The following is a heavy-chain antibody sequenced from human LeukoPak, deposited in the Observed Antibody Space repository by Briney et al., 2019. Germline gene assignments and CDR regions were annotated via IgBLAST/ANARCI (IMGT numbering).Heavy chain of an antibody. V-gene: IGHV1-69*13. CDR3: ARATQHCSSTSCYGRDYYYYYYMDV. CDR1: GGTFSSYA. CDR2: IIPIFGTA. J-gene: IGHJ6*03. D-gene: IGHD2-2*01. Sequence: SVKVSCEASGGTFSSYAISWVRQAPGQGLEWMGGIIPIFGTANYAQKFQGRVTITADESTSTAYMELSSLRSEDTAVYYCARATQHCSSTSCYGRDYYYYYYMDVWGKGTTVTVSS.